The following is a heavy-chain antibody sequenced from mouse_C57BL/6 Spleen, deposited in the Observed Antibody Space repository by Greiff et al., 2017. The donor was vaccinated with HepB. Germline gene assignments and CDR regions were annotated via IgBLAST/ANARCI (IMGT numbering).Heavy chain of an antibody. CDR3: ARYRYYGSYYYAMDY. CDR2: IDPSDSYT. D-gene: IGHD2-2*01. CDR1: GYTFTSYW. Sequence: QVQLQQPGAELVMPGASVKLSCKASGYTFTSYWMHWVKQRPGQGLEWIGEIDPSDSYTNYNQKFKGKSTLTVDKSSSTAYMQLSSLTSEDSAVYYCARYRYYGSYYYAMDYWGQGTSVTVSS. V-gene: IGHV1-69*01. J-gene: IGHJ4*01.